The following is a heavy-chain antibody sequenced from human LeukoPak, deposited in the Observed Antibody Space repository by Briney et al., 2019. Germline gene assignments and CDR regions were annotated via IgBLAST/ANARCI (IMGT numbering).Heavy chain of an antibody. CDR3: AKDIVYYYDSSGYWKD. CDR1: GGSFSGYY. Sequence: SETLSLTCAVYGGSFSGYYWSWIRQPPGKGLEWIGEINHSGSTNYNPSLKSRVTISVDTSKSQFSLKLSSVTAADTALYYCAKDIVYYYDSSGYWKDWGQGTLVTVST. V-gene: IGHV4-34*01. CDR2: INHSGST. J-gene: IGHJ4*02. D-gene: IGHD3-22*01.